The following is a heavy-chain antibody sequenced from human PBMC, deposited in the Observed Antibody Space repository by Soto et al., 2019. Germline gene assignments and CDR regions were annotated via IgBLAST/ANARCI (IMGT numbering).Heavy chain of an antibody. CDR3: ARARGATAYYYYYGMDV. CDR1: GYSFTSYW. CDR2: IDPSDSYT. J-gene: IGHJ6*02. D-gene: IGHD5-12*01. V-gene: IGHV5-10-1*01. Sequence: GESLKISCKGSGYSFTSYWISWVRQMPGKGLEWMGRIDPSDSYTNYSPSFRGHVTISADKSISTAYLQWSSLKASDTAMYYCARARGATAYYYYYGMDVWGQGTTVTVSS.